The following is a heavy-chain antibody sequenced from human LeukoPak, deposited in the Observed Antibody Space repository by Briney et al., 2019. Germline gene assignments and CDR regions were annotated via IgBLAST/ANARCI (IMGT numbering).Heavy chain of an antibody. CDR2: ITCDGTDT. V-gene: IGHV3-74*01. D-gene: IGHD3-10*02. Sequence: GGSLRLSCAASGFSFSITWMHWVRQFPGQGLVWVARITCDGTDTYYADSVKGRFTVSRDNSKNALYLQMNSLRAEDTAVYYCAELGITMIGGVWGKGTTVTISS. CDR3: AELGITMIGGV. CDR1: GFSFSITW. J-gene: IGHJ6*04.